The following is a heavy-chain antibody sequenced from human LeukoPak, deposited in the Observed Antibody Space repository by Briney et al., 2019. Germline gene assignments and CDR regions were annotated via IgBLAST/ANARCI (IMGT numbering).Heavy chain of an antibody. Sequence: GGSLRLSCAASGFTFSRYCMSWVRQAPGKGLEWLATIKQDGNEKFYVDSVKGRFTISRDNAKNSLYLQMSSLRAEDTAIYYCARDRGRLYYFDYWGQGTLVTVSS. J-gene: IGHJ4*02. CDR1: GFTFSRYC. D-gene: IGHD1-1*01. V-gene: IGHV3-7*01. CDR3: ARDRGRLYYFDY. CDR2: IKQDGNEK.